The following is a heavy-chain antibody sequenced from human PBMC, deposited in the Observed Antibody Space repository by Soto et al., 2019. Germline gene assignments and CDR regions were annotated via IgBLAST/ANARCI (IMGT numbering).Heavy chain of an antibody. CDR3: AHGSCSSADCYPNPYLDY. CDR2: SYWDDDE. V-gene: IGHV2-5*02. CDR1: GFSLSTTAEG. J-gene: IGHJ4*02. Sequence: QITLKESGPTLVKPTQTLTLTCTFSGFSLSTTAEGVGWLRQPPGKALEWLALSYWDDDERYSPSLKSRLTITKDTSKNQVVLTMTNVDPVDTATYYCAHGSCSSADCYPNPYLDYWGQGILVTVSS. D-gene: IGHD2-2*01.